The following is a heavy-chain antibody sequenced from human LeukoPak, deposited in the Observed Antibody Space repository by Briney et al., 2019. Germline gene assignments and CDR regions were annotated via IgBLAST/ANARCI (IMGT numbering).Heavy chain of an antibody. V-gene: IGHV4-34*01. CDR3: VRARFDY. CDR1: GGSFTTYY. Sequence: PSETLSLTCAVFGGSFTTYYWTWIRQPPGKGLEWIGEINHGGCTNYNPSLKSRVTISVDTSKNQFSLKLTSVTAADTAVYYCVRARFDYWGQGTLVTVSS. CDR2: INHGGCT. J-gene: IGHJ4*02.